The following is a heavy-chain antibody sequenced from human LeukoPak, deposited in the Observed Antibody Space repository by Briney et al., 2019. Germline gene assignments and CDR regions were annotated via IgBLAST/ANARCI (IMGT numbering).Heavy chain of an antibody. CDR1: GGSLSGYY. Sequence: PSETLSLTCSVYGGSLSGYYWSWIRQTPGKGLELIGEINHSGSTTYYPSFKSRVTISVDTSKNQFSLKLNSVTAADRPLYYCARQTTSGYLDYWGQGTPVTVS. CDR3: ARQTTSGYLDY. CDR2: INHSGST. J-gene: IGHJ4*02. D-gene: IGHD3-22*01. V-gene: IGHV4-34*01.